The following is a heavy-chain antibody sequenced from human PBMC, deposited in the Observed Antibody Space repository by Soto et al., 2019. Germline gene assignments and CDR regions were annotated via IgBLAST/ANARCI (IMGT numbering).Heavy chain of an antibody. CDR2: IVPNIGTV. CDR1: GGTLTNFINYP. D-gene: IGHD2-8*02. CDR3: ARRDTGGFPRSFVN. Sequence: AASVKVSCKASGGTLTNFINYPINWVRQAPGQGLEWMGGIVPNIGTVNYAQKFQGRVTITADKSTGTAYMELSSLRSEDTALYYCARRDTGGFPRSFVNWGPAPLVTVSS. J-gene: IGHJ4*02. V-gene: IGHV1-69*06.